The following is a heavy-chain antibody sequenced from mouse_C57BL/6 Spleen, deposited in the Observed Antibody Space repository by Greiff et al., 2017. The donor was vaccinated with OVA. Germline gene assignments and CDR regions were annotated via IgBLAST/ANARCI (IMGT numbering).Heavy chain of an antibody. Sequence: EVHLVESGGDLVKPGGSLKLSCAASGFTFSSYGMSWVRQTPDKRLEWVATISSGGSYTYYPDSVKGRFTISRDNAKNTLYLQMSSLKSEDTAMYYCARPLYYYGSSYHAMDDWGQGTSVTVSS. CDR2: ISSGGSYT. CDR1: GFTFSSYG. CDR3: ARPLYYYGSSYHAMDD. D-gene: IGHD1-1*01. J-gene: IGHJ4*01. V-gene: IGHV5-6*01.